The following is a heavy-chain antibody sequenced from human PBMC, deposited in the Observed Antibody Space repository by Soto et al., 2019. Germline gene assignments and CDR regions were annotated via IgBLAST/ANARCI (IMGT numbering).Heavy chain of an antibody. J-gene: IGHJ4*02. CDR1: GYTFSSYW. D-gene: IGHD1-1*01. Sequence: GESLKISCRGSGYTFSSYWIGWVRQMPGKGLEWMGIIYPGDSDSRYSPSFQGQVTISADKSVSTAYLQWSSLKASDTAMYYCARLTGTTSSSFFDYWGQGTLVTVSS. V-gene: IGHV5-51*01. CDR2: IYPGDSDS. CDR3: ARLTGTTSSSFFDY.